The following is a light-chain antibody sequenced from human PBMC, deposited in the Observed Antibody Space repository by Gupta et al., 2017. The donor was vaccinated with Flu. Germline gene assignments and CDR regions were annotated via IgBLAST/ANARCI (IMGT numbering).Light chain of an antibody. CDR1: NIRRKG. V-gene: IGLV3-21*02. Sequence: QTARSSWGGNNIRRKGVVWYQQKPGQAPVLVVYGDTDRHSGIPERFSGSNSGNTATLTISRVEAGEEADYYSQVWITSSDRYCVFGTGTKVTVL. CDR2: GDT. J-gene: IGLJ1*01. CDR3: QVWITSSDRYCV.